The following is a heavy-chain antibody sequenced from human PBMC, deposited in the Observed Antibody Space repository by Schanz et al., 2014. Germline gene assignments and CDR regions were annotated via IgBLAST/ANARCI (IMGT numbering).Heavy chain of an antibody. CDR1: GFIFSDYY. CDR3: AKKVPAYNPFDS. CDR2: ISSGGTTT. V-gene: IGHV3-11*01. D-gene: IGHD1-1*01. J-gene: IGHJ4*02. Sequence: QVQLVESGGGLVKPGGSLRLSCAASGFIFSDYYMAWIRQAPGKGPEYVSYISSGGTTTYHSDSVKGRFTISRDSAENSLYLQMDSLRAEDTAVYFCAKKVPAYNPFDSWGQGTLXTVSS.